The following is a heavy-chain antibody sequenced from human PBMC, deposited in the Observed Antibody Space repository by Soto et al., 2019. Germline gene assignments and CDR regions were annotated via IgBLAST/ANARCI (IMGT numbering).Heavy chain of an antibody. CDR3: ARDYFDSSDYTTNWFDP. CDR2: IYHTGNA. V-gene: IGHV4-39*01. Sequence: SETLSLTCTVSGGSISSSSFHWGWIRQPPGKGLEWIGSIYHTGNAYYNPSLKSRVTISVDTSKNQFSLKVTSVTAADTALYYCARDYFDSSDYTTNWFDPWGQGTLVTVSS. D-gene: IGHD3-22*01. CDR1: GGSISSSSFH. J-gene: IGHJ5*02.